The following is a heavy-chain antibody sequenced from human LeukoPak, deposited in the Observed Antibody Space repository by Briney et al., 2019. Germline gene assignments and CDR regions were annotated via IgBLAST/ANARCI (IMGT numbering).Heavy chain of an antibody. CDR2: ISSSGSTI. V-gene: IGHV3-11*01. Sequence: GGSLRLSCAASGFTFSDYYMSWIRQAPGKGLEWVSYISSSGSTIYYTDSVKGRFTISRDNAKNSLYLQMNSLRAEDTAVYYCARVGIAVAGAFDGFDIWGQGTMVTVSS. CDR1: GFTFSDYY. J-gene: IGHJ3*02. D-gene: IGHD6-19*01. CDR3: ARVGIAVAGAFDGFDI.